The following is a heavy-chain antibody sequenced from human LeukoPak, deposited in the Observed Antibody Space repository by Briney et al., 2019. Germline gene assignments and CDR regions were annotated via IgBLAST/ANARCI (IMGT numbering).Heavy chain of an antibody. Sequence: ASVKVSCKASGGTFSSSAISWVRQAPGQGLEWMGGIIPIFGTANYAQKFQGRVTITTDESTSPAYMELSSLRSEDTAVYYCASRTFYYDSSGYRLPHYNWFDPWGQGTLVTVSS. CDR1: GGTFSSSA. V-gene: IGHV1-69*05. D-gene: IGHD3-22*01. J-gene: IGHJ5*02. CDR3: ASRTFYYDSSGYRLPHYNWFDP. CDR2: IIPIFGTA.